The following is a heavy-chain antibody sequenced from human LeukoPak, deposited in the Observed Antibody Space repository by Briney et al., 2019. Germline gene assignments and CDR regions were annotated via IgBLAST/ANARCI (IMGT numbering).Heavy chain of an antibody. J-gene: IGHJ3*02. CDR2: IYYSGST. CDR1: GGSISSYY. D-gene: IGHD5-18*01. Sequence: SSETLSLTCTVSGGSISSYYWSWIRQPPGKGLEWIGYIYYSGSTYYNPSLKSRVTISVDTSKNQFSLKLSSVTAADTAVCYCARKDSYGDAFDIWGQGTMVTVSS. CDR3: ARKDSYGDAFDI. V-gene: IGHV4-59*12.